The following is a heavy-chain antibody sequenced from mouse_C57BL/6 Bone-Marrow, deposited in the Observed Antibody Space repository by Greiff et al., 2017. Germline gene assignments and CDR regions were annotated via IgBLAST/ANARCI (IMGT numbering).Heavy chain of an antibody. V-gene: IGHV2-5*01. D-gene: IGHD1-1*01. Sequence: QVQLKESGPGLVQPSQSLSITCTVSGFSLTSYGVHWVRQSPGKGLEWLGVIWRGGSTDYNAAFMSRLSITKDNSKSQVFFKMNSLQADDTAIYYCALRDYYGSSWFAYWGQGTLVTVSA. J-gene: IGHJ3*01. CDR2: IWRGGST. CDR3: ALRDYYGSSWFAY. CDR1: GFSLTSYG.